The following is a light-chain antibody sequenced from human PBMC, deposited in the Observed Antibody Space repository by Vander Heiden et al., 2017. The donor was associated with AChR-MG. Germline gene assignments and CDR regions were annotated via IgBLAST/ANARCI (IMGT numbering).Light chain of an antibody. CDR3: LQTLQLPHT. Sequence: DIVLTQTPLSLSVTPGQPASISCKPSQSLRYSDGKTYLSWYLQKPGHSPQLLIYGASIRFSGVPERFSGSGSGTDFTLKISRVEAADIGVYYCLQTLQLPHTFGGGTKVDIK. V-gene: IGKV2D-29*02. CDR2: GAS. CDR1: QSLRYSDGKTY. J-gene: IGKJ4*01.